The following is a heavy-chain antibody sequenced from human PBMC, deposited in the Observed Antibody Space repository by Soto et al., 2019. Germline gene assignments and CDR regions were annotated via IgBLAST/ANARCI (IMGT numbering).Heavy chain of an antibody. CDR3: ARSGSWTDY. D-gene: IGHD3-10*01. J-gene: IGHJ4*02. Sequence: SETLSLTCTVSGGSISSYYWSWIRQPPGKGLEWIGYIYYSGSTNYNPSLKCRVTISVDTSKNQFSLKLSSVTAADTAVYYCARSGSWTDYWGQGTLVTVSS. CDR1: GGSISSYY. V-gene: IGHV4-59*01. CDR2: IYYSGST.